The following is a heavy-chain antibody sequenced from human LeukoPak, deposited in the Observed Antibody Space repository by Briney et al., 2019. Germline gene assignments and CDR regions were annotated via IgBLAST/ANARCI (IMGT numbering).Heavy chain of an antibody. V-gene: IGHV3-23*01. CDR2: INGGGGGT. D-gene: IGHD3-10*01. Sequence: GGSLGLSCAASGFPFSSYAMSWVRQSPEKGLEWVSAINGGGGGTYYVDSVKGRFTISRDNSKNTLYLQMVSLRAEDTAVYYCAKGDYGSGTYRPVDSWGQGTLVTVSS. CDR3: AKGDYGSGTYRPVDS. CDR1: GFPFSSYA. J-gene: IGHJ4*02.